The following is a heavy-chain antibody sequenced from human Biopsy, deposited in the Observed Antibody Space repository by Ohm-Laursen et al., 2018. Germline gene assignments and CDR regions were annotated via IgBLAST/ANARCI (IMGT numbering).Heavy chain of an antibody. CDR1: GFSVGSYD. J-gene: IGHJ6*02. V-gene: IGHV3-21*01. D-gene: IGHD6-6*01. CDR3: ARDSSRRAREGGMDV. CDR2: ISETSSHI. Sequence: GSLRLSCTASGFSVGSYDMNWARQAPGKGLEWISYISETSSHIYDAGSVRGRFTVARDIAKNSLYLQLNSLRVEDTAVYYCARDSSRRAREGGMDVWGQGTTVTVSS.